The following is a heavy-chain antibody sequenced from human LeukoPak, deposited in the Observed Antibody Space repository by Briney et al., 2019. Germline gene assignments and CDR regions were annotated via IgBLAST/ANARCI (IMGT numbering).Heavy chain of an antibody. CDR1: GFTFSSYA. J-gene: IGHJ4*02. D-gene: IGHD3-9*01. CDR2: ISGSGGST. V-gene: IGHV3-23*01. Sequence: GGSLRLSCAASGFTFSSYAMSWVRQAQGKGLEWVSAISGSGGSTYYADSVKGRFTISRDNSKNTLYLQMNSLRAEDTAVYYCARATYYDILTGYYFDYWGQGTLVTVSS. CDR3: ARATYYDILTGYYFDY.